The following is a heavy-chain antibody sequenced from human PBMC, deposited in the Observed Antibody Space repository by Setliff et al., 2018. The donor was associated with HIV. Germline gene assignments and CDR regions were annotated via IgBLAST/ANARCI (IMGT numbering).Heavy chain of an antibody. V-gene: IGHV3-74*01. CDR2: VNNDGTDT. CDR3: VRDIGFNLYDH. J-gene: IGHJ4*02. D-gene: IGHD2-2*02. Sequence: GGSLRLSCVASGFTFNSYWMYWVRQAPGKGLVCVSRVNNDGTDTIYADSVKGRFTISRDNAKSTVYLQMGSLRAEDRAVYYCVRDIGFNLYDHWGQGTLVTVSS. CDR1: GFTFNSYW.